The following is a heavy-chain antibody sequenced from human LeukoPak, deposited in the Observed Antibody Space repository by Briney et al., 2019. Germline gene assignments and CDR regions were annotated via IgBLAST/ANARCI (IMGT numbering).Heavy chain of an antibody. CDR2: IYYSGST. V-gene: IGHV4-59*01. CDR3: ARSTLWFGSSDAEYFQH. Sequence: PSETLSLTCTVSGGSISSYYWSWIRQPPGKGLEWIGYIYYSGSTNYNPSLKSRVTISVDTSKNQFSLKLSSVTAADTAVYYCARSTLWFGSSDAEYFQHWGQGTLVTVSS. CDR1: GGSISSYY. D-gene: IGHD3-10*01. J-gene: IGHJ1*01.